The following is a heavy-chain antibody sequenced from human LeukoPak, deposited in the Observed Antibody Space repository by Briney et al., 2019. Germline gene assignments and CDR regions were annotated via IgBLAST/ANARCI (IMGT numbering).Heavy chain of an antibody. D-gene: IGHD1-1*01. Sequence: GGSLRLSCAASGFTFSSYAMSWVRQAPGKGLEWVSAISGSGGSTYYADSVKGRFTISRDNSKNMLYLQMNSLRAEDTAVYYCAKDRAVAYKWYLEALDYWGQGTLVTVSS. CDR1: GFTFSSYA. V-gene: IGHV3-23*01. CDR3: AKDRAVAYKWYLEALDY. J-gene: IGHJ4*02. CDR2: ISGSGGST.